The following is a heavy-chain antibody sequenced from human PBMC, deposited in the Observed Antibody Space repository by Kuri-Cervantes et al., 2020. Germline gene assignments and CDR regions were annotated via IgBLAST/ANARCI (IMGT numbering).Heavy chain of an antibody. J-gene: IGHJ6*02. CDR1: GGSISSSSYY. CDR2: IYYSGST. V-gene: IGHV4-31*03. CDR3: ARGCGGDCYSYYGMDV. Sequence: SETLSLTCTVSGGSISSSSYYWGWIRQPPGKGLEWIGYIYYSGSTYYNPSLKSRVTISVDTSKNQFSLKLSSVTAADTAVYYCARGCGGDCYSYYGMDVWGQGTTVTVSS. D-gene: IGHD2-21*02.